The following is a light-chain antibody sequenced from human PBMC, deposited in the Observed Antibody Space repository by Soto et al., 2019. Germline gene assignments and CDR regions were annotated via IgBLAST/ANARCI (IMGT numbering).Light chain of an antibody. CDR1: SSDVGGYNF. CDR2: DVS. V-gene: IGLV2-14*03. J-gene: IGLJ2*01. Sequence: QSVLTQPASVSGSPGRSITISCTGTSSDVGGYNFVSWYQHHPGKAPKLMIYDVSHRPSGVSNRFSGSKSGNTASLTISGLQAEDEADYYCSSYTSTSAVVFGGGTKVTVL. CDR3: SSYTSTSAVV.